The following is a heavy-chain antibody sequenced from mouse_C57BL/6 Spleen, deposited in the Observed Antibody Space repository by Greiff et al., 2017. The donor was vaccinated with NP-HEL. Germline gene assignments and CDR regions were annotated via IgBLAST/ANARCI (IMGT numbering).Heavy chain of an antibody. Sequence: EVQLQQSGPELVKPGASVKISCKASGYTFTDYYMNWVKQSHGKSLEWIGDINPNNGGTSYNQKFKGKATLTVDKSSSTAYMELRSLTSEDSAVYYGATYYGSSYGGAMDCWGQGTSVSVSS. V-gene: IGHV1-26*01. CDR2: INPNNGGT. CDR1: GYTFTDYY. CDR3: ATYYGSSYGGAMDC. J-gene: IGHJ4*01. D-gene: IGHD1-1*01.